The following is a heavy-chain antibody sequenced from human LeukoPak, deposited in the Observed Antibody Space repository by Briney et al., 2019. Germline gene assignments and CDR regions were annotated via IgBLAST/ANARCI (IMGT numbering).Heavy chain of an antibody. Sequence: ASVKVSCKASGYTFTDYYMHWVRQSPRQGLECMGWINPNSGGTNYAQKFQGRVSMTRDTSISTAYMELSRLRSDDTAVYYCARRSITPPYYFDYWGQGTLVTVSS. CDR2: INPNSGGT. V-gene: IGHV1-2*02. CDR3: ARRSITPPYYFDY. CDR1: GYTFTDYY. J-gene: IGHJ4*02. D-gene: IGHD3-16*01.